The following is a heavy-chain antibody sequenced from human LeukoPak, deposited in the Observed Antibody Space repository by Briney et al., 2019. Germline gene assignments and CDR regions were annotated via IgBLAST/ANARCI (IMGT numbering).Heavy chain of an antibody. CDR2: ISTSSGTI. CDR1: GFSLSDYS. CDR3: ARDRDWGFDN. Sequence: GGSLRLSCAASGFSLSDYSMNWVRLAPGKGLEWVSYISTSSGTISYADSVKGRFTISRDDAKSSLYLQMNSLRDEDTAVYYCARDRDWGFDNWGQGTLVTVSS. D-gene: IGHD7-27*01. V-gene: IGHV3-48*02. J-gene: IGHJ4*02.